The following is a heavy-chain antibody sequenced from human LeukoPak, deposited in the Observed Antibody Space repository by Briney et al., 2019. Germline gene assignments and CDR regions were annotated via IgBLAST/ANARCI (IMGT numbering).Heavy chain of an antibody. CDR1: GGSINSSYY. V-gene: IGHV4-39*01. Sequence: SETLSLTXIVSGGSINSSYYWGWIRKPPGKGLERIGTIYYSGSTYYSPSLKSRVTMSVDTSKNQFSLKLSSVTAADTAVYYCARLPYYYDSSVPRWAFDIWGQGTMVTVSS. CDR2: IYYSGST. J-gene: IGHJ3*02. D-gene: IGHD3-22*01. CDR3: ARLPYYYDSSVPRWAFDI.